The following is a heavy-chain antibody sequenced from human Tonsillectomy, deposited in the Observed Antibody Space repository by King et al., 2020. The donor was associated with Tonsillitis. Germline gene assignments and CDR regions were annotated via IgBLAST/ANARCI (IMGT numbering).Heavy chain of an antibody. J-gene: IGHJ4*02. V-gene: IGHV4-34*01. D-gene: IGHD5-18*01. CDR1: GGSFSGYY. CDR2: INHSGST. Sequence: VQLQQWGAGLLKPSETLSLTCAVYGGSFSGYYWSWIRQPPGKGLEWIGEINHSGSTNYNPSLKSRVTISVDTSKNQFSLKMSSVAAADTAVYYCARRVYSYGLDYWGQGTLVTVSS. CDR3: ARRVYSYGLDY.